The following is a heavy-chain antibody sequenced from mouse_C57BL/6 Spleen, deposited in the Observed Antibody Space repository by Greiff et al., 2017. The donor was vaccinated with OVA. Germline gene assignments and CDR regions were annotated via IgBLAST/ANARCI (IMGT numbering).Heavy chain of an antibody. J-gene: IGHJ2*01. V-gene: IGHV5-4*01. CDR3: ARGGYYGNHYFDY. D-gene: IGHD2-1*01. Sequence: EVQVVESGGGLVKPGGSLKLSCAASGFTFSSYAMSWVRQTPEKRLEWVATISDGGSYTYYPDNVKGRFTISRYNAKNNLYLQMSHLKSEDTAMYYCARGGYYGNHYFDYWGQGTTLTVSS. CDR2: ISDGGSYT. CDR1: GFTFSSYA.